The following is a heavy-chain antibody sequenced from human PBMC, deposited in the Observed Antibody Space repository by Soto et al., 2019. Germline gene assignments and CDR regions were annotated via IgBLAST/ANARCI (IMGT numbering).Heavy chain of an antibody. V-gene: IGHV3-30*18. J-gene: IGHJ4*02. D-gene: IGHD1-1*01. CDR2: ISYDGSNK. CDR3: AKALPTHAQNDVGDY. Sequence: PGGSLRLSCAASGFTFSSYGMHWVRQAPGKGLEWVAVISYDGSNKYYADSVKGRFTISRDNSKNTLYLQMNSLRAEDTAVYYCAKALPTHAQNDVGDYWGQGTLVTVSS. CDR1: GFTFSSYG.